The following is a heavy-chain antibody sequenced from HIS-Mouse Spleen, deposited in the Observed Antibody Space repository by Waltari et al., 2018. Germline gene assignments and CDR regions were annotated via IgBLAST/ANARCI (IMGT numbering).Heavy chain of an antibody. J-gene: IGHJ4*02. CDR1: GFTFSSHG. D-gene: IGHD6-19*01. Sequence: QVQLVESGGGVVQPGRSLRLPCAASGFTFSSHGMHWVRQAPGKGLEWVAVISYDGSNKYYADSVKGRFTISRDNSKNTLYLQMNSLRAEDTAVYYCAKASSGWLDYWGQGTLVTVSS. V-gene: IGHV3-30*18. CDR3: AKASSGWLDY. CDR2: ISYDGSNK.